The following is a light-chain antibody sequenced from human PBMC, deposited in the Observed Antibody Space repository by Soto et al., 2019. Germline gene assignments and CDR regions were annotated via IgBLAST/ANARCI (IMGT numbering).Light chain of an antibody. V-gene: IGLV1-44*01. Sequence: QSVLTQSPSASGTPGQRVTISCFGSTSNIGSNTVSWYQQLPGTAPKPLIYGNNQRPSGVPDRFSVSESGTSASLAISGLQSDDEADYYCAAWDDSLKGVVFGGGTQLTVL. CDR2: GNN. CDR1: TSNIGSNT. CDR3: AAWDDSLKGVV. J-gene: IGLJ2*01.